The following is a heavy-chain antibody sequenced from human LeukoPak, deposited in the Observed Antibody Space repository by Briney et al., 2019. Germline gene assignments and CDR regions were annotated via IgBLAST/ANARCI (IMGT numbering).Heavy chain of an antibody. CDR1: GGSISSYY. V-gene: IGHV4-59*08. Sequence: PSETLSLTCTVSGGSISSYYWSWIRQPPGKGLEWIGYIYYSGSTNYNPSLKSRVTISVDTSKNQFSLKLSSVTAADTAVYYCAATSSGPTGRSFGHWGQGTLVTVSS. CDR3: AATSSGPTGRSFGH. J-gene: IGHJ4*02. D-gene: IGHD3-22*01. CDR2: IYYSGST.